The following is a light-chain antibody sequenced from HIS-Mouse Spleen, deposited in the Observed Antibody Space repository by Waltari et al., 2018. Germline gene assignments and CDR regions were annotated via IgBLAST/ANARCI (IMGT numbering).Light chain of an antibody. Sequence: QSALTQPASVSGSPGQSITISCTGTSSDVGSYNLVSWYQQHQGKAPKLMIYEGSKRPSGGSNRFSGSKSCNTASLTISGLQAEDEADYYCCSYAGSSTWVFGGGTKLTVL. V-gene: IGLV2-23*01. CDR1: SSDVGSYNL. J-gene: IGLJ3*02. CDR3: CSYAGSSTWV. CDR2: EGS.